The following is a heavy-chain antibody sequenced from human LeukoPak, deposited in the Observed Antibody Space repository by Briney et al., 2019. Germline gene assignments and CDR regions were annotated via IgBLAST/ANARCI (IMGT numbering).Heavy chain of an antibody. CDR1: GFTFSSYG. J-gene: IGHJ4*02. D-gene: IGHD3-22*01. Sequence: PGGSLRLSCAASGFTFSSYGMSWVRQAPGKGLEWVAFIRYNGSNKYYADSVKGRFTISRDNAKNSLYLQMNSLRAEDTAVYYCAKDGGGYYTWAFDYWGQGTLVTVSS. CDR2: IRYNGSNK. CDR3: AKDGGGYYTWAFDY. V-gene: IGHV3-30*02.